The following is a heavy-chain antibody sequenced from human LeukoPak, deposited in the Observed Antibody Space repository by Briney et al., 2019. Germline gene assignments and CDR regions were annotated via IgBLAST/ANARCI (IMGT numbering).Heavy chain of an antibody. CDR3: ARLVVISTTSEYFQE. D-gene: IGHD3-22*01. J-gene: IGHJ1*01. CDR2: INPNSGGT. V-gene: IGHV1-2*02. Sequence: ASVKVSCKASGYTFTGYYMHWVRRAPGQGLEWMGWINPNSGGTNYAQKFQGRVTMTRDTSSTTAYMELSRLRSDDTAVYYCARLVVISTTSEYFQEWGQGTLVIVSS. CDR1: GYTFTGYY.